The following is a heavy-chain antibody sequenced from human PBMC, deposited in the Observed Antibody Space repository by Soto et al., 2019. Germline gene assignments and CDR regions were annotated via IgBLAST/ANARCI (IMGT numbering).Heavy chain of an antibody. D-gene: IGHD3-9*01. CDR1: GFTFSSYA. Sequence: EVQLLESGGGLVQPGGSLRLSCAASGFTFSSYAMSWVRQAPGKGLEWVSAISGGGGTTYYADSVKGRFTISRDNSKNTLYLQMNSLRAEDTAVYYCENSVGGITIFGGMDVWGQGTTVTVSS. V-gene: IGHV3-23*01. CDR3: ENSVGGITIFGGMDV. CDR2: ISGGGGTT. J-gene: IGHJ6*02.